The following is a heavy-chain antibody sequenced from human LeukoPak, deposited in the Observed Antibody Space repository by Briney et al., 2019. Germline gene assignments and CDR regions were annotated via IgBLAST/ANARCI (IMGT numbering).Heavy chain of an antibody. Sequence: PSETLSLTCAVYGGSFSSYYWSWIRQPPGKGLEWIGEITHSGSTNYNPSLKSRVTISVDTPKNQFSLRLSSVTAADTAVYYCAPIFGDYSDFDYWGQGTLVTVSS. CDR2: ITHSGST. CDR3: APIFGDYSDFDY. D-gene: IGHD4-17*01. CDR1: GGSFSSYY. J-gene: IGHJ4*01. V-gene: IGHV4-34*01.